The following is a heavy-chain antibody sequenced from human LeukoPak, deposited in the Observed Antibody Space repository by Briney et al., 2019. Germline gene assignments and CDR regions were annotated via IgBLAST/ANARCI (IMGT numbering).Heavy chain of an antibody. Sequence: PGGSLRLSCAASGLTFSSYWMHWVRHAPGKGLVSFFRINSDGNLTTCTDSVKGRFTISRDNAKITLYVQMNSQRAEDTSVYYCVRDRVDYGDHVFDYWGQGTLVTVSS. D-gene: IGHD4/OR15-4a*01. V-gene: IGHV3-74*01. CDR1: GLTFSSYW. CDR3: VRDRVDYGDHVFDY. J-gene: IGHJ4*02. CDR2: INSDGNLT.